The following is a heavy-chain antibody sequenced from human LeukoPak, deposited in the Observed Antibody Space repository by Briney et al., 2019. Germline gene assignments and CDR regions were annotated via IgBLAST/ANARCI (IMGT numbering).Heavy chain of an antibody. V-gene: IGHV4-61*09. CDR3: ARERYYDTSGYYYLFDY. Sequence: ASETLSLTCTVSGGSISSGSYCWSWIRQPAGKGLEWIGHIYSSGSTNYNPSLKSRVTISVDTSKNQCSLKLNSVTAADTAVYYCARERYYDTSGYYYLFDYWGQGTLVTVSS. J-gene: IGHJ4*02. D-gene: IGHD3-22*01. CDR2: IYSSGST. CDR1: GGSISSGSYC.